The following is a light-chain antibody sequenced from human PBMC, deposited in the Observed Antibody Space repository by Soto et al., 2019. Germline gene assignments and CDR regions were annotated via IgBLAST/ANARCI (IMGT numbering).Light chain of an antibody. Sequence: EIVLTQSPATLSLSRVERGTLXDRASQTIDNTLAWYQRKPGQAPRLLIYDASTRATGVPARFSGSGSGTDFTLTISSLQSEDFAVYYCQHYNYWPYTFGQGTKVDIK. CDR3: QHYNYWPYT. V-gene: IGKV3-15*01. J-gene: IGKJ2*01. CDR1: QTIDNT. CDR2: DAS.